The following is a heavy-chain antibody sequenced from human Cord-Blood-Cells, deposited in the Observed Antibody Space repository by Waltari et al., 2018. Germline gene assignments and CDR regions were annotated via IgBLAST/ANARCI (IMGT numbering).Heavy chain of an antibody. CDR3: ARRRPEWWYDY. CDR2: IYHSGST. J-gene: IGHJ4*02. D-gene: IGHD2-15*01. V-gene: IGHV4-4*02. Sequence: QVSLQESGPGLVKPSGTLSLTCAVSGGTLGSSNCWRWVRQPQGKGLEWIGEIYHSGSTNYNPSLKSRVTISVDKSKNQFSLKLSSVTAADTAVYYCARRRPEWWYDYWGQGTLVTVSS. CDR1: GGTLGSSNC.